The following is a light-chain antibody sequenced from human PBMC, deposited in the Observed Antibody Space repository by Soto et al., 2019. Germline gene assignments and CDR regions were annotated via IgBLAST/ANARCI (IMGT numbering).Light chain of an antibody. Sequence: AIRMTQSPSSLSASTVDRVTITCRASQGISSYLAWYQQKPGKAPKLLIYAASTLQSGVPSRFSGSGSGTDFTLTISCLQSEDFATYYCQQYYSYPITFGQGTRLEI. CDR1: QGISSY. J-gene: IGKJ5*01. V-gene: IGKV1-8*01. CDR3: QQYYSYPIT. CDR2: AAS.